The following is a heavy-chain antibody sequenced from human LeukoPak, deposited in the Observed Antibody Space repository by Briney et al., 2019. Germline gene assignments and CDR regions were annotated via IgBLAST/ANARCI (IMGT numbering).Heavy chain of an antibody. CDR2: ISDSGGRT. J-gene: IGHJ4*02. CDR1: GITLSNYG. CDR3: AKRGVVIRVILVGLHKEAYYFDS. Sequence: GGSLRLSCAVSGITLSNYGMSWARQAPGKGLEWVAGISDSGGRTNYADSVKGRFTISRDNPKNTLYLQMNSLRAEDTAVYFCAKRGVVIRVILVGLHKEAYYFDSWGQGALVTASS. D-gene: IGHD3-22*01. V-gene: IGHV3-23*01.